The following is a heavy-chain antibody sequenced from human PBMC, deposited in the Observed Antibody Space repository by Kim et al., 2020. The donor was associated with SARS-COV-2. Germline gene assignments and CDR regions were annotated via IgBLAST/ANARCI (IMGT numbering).Heavy chain of an antibody. Sequence: SVKVSCKASGGTFSSYAISWVRQAPGQGLEWMGGIIPIFGTANYAQKFQGRVTITADESTSTAYMELSSLRSEDTAVYYCARRSSWYLGSFYFDYWGQGTLVTVSS. CDR2: IIPIFGTA. CDR1: GGTFSSYA. D-gene: IGHD6-13*01. V-gene: IGHV1-69*13. CDR3: ARRSSWYLGSFYFDY. J-gene: IGHJ4*02.